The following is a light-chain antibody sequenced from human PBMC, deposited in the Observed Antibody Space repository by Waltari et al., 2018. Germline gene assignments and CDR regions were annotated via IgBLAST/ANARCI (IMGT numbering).Light chain of an antibody. Sequence: ELVLTQSPGTLSLYPGERATLSCRPSQSVSRALAWYQQNPGQAPRLLIYGSSNRATGIPDRFSGSGSGTDFSLIISRLEPEDFAVYYCQQYVSLPVTFGQGTKVEIK. J-gene: IGKJ1*01. CDR2: GSS. CDR3: QQYVSLPVT. V-gene: IGKV3-20*01. CDR1: QSVSRA.